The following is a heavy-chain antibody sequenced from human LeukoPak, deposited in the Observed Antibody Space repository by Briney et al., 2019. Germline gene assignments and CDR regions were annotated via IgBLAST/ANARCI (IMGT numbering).Heavy chain of an antibody. J-gene: IGHJ4*02. V-gene: IGHV3-48*02. CDR1: GFTFSSYG. CDR3: ARASPSGYDY. D-gene: IGHD3-22*01. CDR2: ISSSSSST. Sequence: GGSLRLSCAASGFTFSSYGMNWVRQAPGKGLEWVSYISSSSSSTYYADSVKGRFTISRDNGKSSLYLQMNSLRDEDTAVYYRARASPSGYDYWGQGTLVTVSS.